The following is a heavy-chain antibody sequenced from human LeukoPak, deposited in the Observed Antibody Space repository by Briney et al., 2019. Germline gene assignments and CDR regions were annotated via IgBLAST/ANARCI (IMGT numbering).Heavy chain of an antibody. CDR1: GLTFSNAW. CDR2: LKSKTDCATT. Sequence: PGGSLRLSCAASGLTFSNAWMSWVRQAPGKGLEWVCRLKSKTDCATTDYAAPVKGRFTTSRDESKDTLYLQMNSMKTEDTAVYYCTTDLSGDYVWGSYRDYWGQGTLVTVSS. D-gene: IGHD3-16*02. V-gene: IGHV3-15*01. J-gene: IGHJ4*02. CDR3: TTDLSGDYVWGSYRDY.